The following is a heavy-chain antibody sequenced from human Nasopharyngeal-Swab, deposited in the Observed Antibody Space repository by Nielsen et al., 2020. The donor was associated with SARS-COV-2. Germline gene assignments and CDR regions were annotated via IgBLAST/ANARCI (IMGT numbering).Heavy chain of an antibody. CDR2: INHSGST. CDR3: ARGLSGIVPSPILGLGPYYSYYYMDV. J-gene: IGHJ6*03. Sequence: SRQAPGKGLEWIAEINHSGSTNYNPSLKSRVTISVDTSKNQFSLKLSSVTAADTAVYYCARGLSGIVPSPILGLGPYYSYYYMDVWGKGTTVTVSS. V-gene: IGHV4-34*01. D-gene: IGHD2-2*01.